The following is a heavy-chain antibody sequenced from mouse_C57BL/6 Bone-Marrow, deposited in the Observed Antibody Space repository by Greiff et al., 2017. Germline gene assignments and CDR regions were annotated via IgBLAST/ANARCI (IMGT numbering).Heavy chain of an antibody. V-gene: IGHV1-61*01. Sequence: QVQLQQPGAELVRPGSSVKLSCKASGYTFTSYWMDWVKQRPGQGLEWIGNIYPSDSETHYNQQFKDKATLTVDKSASTAYMQLISLTSEDSAVYYCAYYSNAFAYWGQGTLVTVSA. CDR3: AYYSNAFAY. CDR2: IYPSDSET. CDR1: GYTFTSYW. J-gene: IGHJ3*01. D-gene: IGHD2-5*01.